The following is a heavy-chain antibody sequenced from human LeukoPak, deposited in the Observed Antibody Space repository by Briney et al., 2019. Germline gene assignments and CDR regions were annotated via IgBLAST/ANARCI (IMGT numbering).Heavy chain of an antibody. CDR2: ISWDGGST. CDR3: AIDMGWLQPFDY. J-gene: IGHJ4*02. D-gene: IGHD5-24*01. Sequence: AGGSLRLSCAASGFTFDDYTMHWVRQAPGKGLEWVSLISWDGGSTYYADSVKGRFTISRDNSKNSLYLQMNSLRTEDTALYYCAIDMGWLQPFDYWGQGTLVTVSS. CDR1: GFTFDDYT. V-gene: IGHV3-43*01.